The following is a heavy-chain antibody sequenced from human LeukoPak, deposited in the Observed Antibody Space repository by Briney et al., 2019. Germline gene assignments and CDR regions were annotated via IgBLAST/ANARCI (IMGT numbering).Heavy chain of an antibody. CDR3: SKRILTGYPKYGVDV. CDR2: IGDSGSKT. D-gene: IGHD3-9*01. Sequence: PGGSLRLSCAASGFTFNSYAMNWVRQAPGKGLECVSAIGDSGSKTYYANSVKGPFTISRDNSKDTLYSQNNNLKTQDTAVYYCSKRILTGYPKYGVDVWGKGTTVTVSS. V-gene: IGHV3-23*01. CDR1: GFTFNSYA. J-gene: IGHJ6*04.